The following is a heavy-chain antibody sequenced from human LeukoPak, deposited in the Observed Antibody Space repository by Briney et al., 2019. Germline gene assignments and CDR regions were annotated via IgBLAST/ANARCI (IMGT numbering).Heavy chain of an antibody. V-gene: IGHV4-59*01. J-gene: IGHJ6*02. CDR1: GGSITSYY. CDR2: IYYSGST. CDR3: ARDGAVGRITSYYYAMDV. D-gene: IGHD3-10*01. Sequence: SETLSLTCTVSGGSITSYYWSWIRQPPGKGLEWIGYIYYSGSTDYNPSLKSRVTMSADTSRNQFSLRLSSVTAADTAVYFCARDGAVGRITSYYYAMDVWGQGTLATVSS.